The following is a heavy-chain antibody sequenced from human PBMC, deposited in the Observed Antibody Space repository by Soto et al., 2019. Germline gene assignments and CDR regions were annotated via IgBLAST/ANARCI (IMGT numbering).Heavy chain of an antibody. D-gene: IGHD2-2*01. J-gene: IGHJ4*02. CDR2: IYYSGST. V-gene: IGHV4-59*01. Sequence: PSETLSLTCTVSGGSISSYYWSWIRQPPGKGLEWIGYIYYSGSTNYNPSLKSRVTISVDTSKNQFSLKLSSVTAADTAVYYCARAGYCSSTSCYEWLDIDYWGQGTLVTVSS. CDR3: ARAGYCSSTSCYEWLDIDY. CDR1: GGSISSYY.